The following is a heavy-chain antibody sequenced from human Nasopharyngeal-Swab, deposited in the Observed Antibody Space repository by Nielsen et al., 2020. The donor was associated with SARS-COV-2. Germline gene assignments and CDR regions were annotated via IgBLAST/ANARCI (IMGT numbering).Heavy chain of an antibody. CDR3: ARWSSSWSLVT. CDR2: INSDGSST. D-gene: IGHD6-13*01. J-gene: IGHJ4*02. CDR1: GFTFSSYW. Sequence: GGSLRLSCAASGFTFSSYWMHWVRQAPGKGLVWVSRINSDGSSTSYADSVKGRFTISRDNAKNTLYLQMNSLRAEDTAVCYCARWSSSWSLVTWGQGTLVTVSS. V-gene: IGHV3-74*01.